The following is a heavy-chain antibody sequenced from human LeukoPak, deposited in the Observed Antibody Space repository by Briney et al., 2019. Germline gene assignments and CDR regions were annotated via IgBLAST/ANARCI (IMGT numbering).Heavy chain of an antibody. CDR3: ARFYYDQGDAFDI. V-gene: IGHV1-69*02. CDR1: GGTVSSYT. Sequence: SVKVSCKASGGTVSSYTISWVRQAPGQGLEWMGRVIPILGIANYAQKFQGRVTITADKSTSTAYMELSSLRSEDTAVYYCARFYYDQGDAFDIWGQGTMVTVSS. D-gene: IGHD3-22*01. J-gene: IGHJ3*02. CDR2: VIPILGIA.